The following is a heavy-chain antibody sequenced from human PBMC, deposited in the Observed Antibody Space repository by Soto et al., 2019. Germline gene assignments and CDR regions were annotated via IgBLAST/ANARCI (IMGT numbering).Heavy chain of an antibody. Sequence: QVQLQESGPGLVKPSQTLSLTCTVSGGSISSGGYYWSWIRQHPGKGLEWIGYIYYSGSTYYNPSLKSRVTISVDTSKNQSSLKLSSVTAADTAVYYCARDIPLYGSGTYGMDVWGQGTTVTVSS. CDR1: GGSISSGGYY. CDR2: IYYSGST. D-gene: IGHD3-10*01. J-gene: IGHJ6*02. CDR3: ARDIPLYGSGTYGMDV. V-gene: IGHV4-31*03.